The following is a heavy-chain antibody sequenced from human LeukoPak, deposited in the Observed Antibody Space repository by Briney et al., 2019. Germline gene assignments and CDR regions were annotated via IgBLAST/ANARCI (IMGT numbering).Heavy chain of an antibody. D-gene: IGHD5-24*01. CDR3: ARDGYNLRTWGAFDI. V-gene: IGHV1-18*01. CDR2: ISAYNGNT. CDR1: GYTFTSYG. J-gene: IGHJ3*02. Sequence: ASVKVSCKASGYTFTSYGISWVRQAPGQGLEWMGWISAYNGNTNYAQKLQGRVTMTTDTSTSTAYMELRSLRSDDTAVYYCARDGYNLRTWGAFDIWGQGTMVTVSS.